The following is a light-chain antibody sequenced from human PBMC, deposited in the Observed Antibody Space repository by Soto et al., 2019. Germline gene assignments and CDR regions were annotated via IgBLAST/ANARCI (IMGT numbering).Light chain of an antibody. J-gene: IGKJ1*01. CDR3: QQYNSYS. CDR1: QNTRGY. Sequence: DIQMTQSPSSLSASVRDRVTIICRASQNTRGYLNWYQQKPGKAPKLLIYAASSLQSGIPSRFSGSGSGTEFTLTISSLQPDDFATYYCQQYNSYSFGQGTKVDIK. V-gene: IGKV1-17*01. CDR2: AAS.